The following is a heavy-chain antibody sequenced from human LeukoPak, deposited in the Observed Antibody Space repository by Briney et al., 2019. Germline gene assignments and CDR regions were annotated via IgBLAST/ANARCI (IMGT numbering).Heavy chain of an antibody. V-gene: IGHV4-59*01. CDR3: ARGGYSYGL. Sequence: SETLSLTCSVSGGSISSYYWSWIRQPPGKGLEWIGYMHYSGSTNYNPSLESRVTISVDTSKNQFSLKLSSVTAADTAVYYCARGGYSYGLWGQGTLVTVSS. CDR1: GGSISSYY. J-gene: IGHJ4*02. D-gene: IGHD5-18*01. CDR2: MHYSGST.